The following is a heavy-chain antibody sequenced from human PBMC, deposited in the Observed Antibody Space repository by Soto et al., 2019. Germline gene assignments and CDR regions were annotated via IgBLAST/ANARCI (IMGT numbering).Heavy chain of an antibody. D-gene: IGHD3-3*01. CDR2: IYYSGST. CDR3: ARAGFLEWSRFDY. CDR1: GGSISSYY. J-gene: IGHJ4*02. Sequence: PSETLSLTCTVSGGSISSYYWSWIRQPPGKGLEWIGYIYYSGSTNYNPSLKSRVTISVDTSKNQFSLTLSSVTATDTAVYYCARAGFLEWSRFDYWGQGTLVTVSS. V-gene: IGHV4-59*01.